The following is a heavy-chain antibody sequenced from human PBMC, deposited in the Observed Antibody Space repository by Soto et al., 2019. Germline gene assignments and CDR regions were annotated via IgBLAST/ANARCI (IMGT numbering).Heavy chain of an antibody. J-gene: IGHJ4*02. D-gene: IGHD6-13*01. V-gene: IGHV3-23*01. CDR2: ISGSGGST. Sequence: PGGSLRLSCAASGFTFSSYAMSWVRQAPGKGLEWVSAISGSGGSTYYADSVKGRFTISRDNSKNTLYRQMNSLRAEDTAVYYCAKARSSAAGPLDYWGKETLVTVSS. CDR3: AKARSSAAGPLDY. CDR1: GFTFSSYA.